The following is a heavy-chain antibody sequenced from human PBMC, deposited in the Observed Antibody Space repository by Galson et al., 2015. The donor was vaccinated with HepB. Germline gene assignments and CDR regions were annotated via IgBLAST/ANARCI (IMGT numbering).Heavy chain of an antibody. Sequence: SLRLSCAASGFTFSNFWMSWVRQAPGKGLEWVANIKQDGSEKHYVDSVKGRFTISRDNVKNSLYLQMSSLRAEDTAMYYCARDPAAGDSWGQGTLVTVSS. D-gene: IGHD6-13*01. CDR1: GFTFSNFW. J-gene: IGHJ4*02. V-gene: IGHV3-7*01. CDR3: ARDPAAGDS. CDR2: IKQDGSEK.